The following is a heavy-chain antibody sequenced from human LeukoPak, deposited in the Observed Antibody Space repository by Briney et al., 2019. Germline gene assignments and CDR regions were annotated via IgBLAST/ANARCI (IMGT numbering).Heavy chain of an antibody. J-gene: IGHJ3*02. CDR3: ASFPGIAAAGLRNAFDI. Sequence: PGGSLRLSCAASGFTFSSYSMNWVRQAPGKGLEWVSSISSSSSYIYYADSVKGRFTISRDNAKNSLYLQMNSLRAEDTAVYYCASFPGIAAAGLRNAFDIWGQGTMVTVSS. V-gene: IGHV3-21*01. D-gene: IGHD6-13*01. CDR2: ISSSSSYI. CDR1: GFTFSSYS.